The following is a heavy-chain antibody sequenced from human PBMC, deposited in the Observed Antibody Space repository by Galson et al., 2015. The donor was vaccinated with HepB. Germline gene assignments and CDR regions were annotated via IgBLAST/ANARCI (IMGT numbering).Heavy chain of an antibody. CDR3: AKVYYYDSSGFAFDI. CDR2: ISWNSGSI. CDR1: GFTFSSYA. D-gene: IGHD3-22*01. V-gene: IGHV3-9*01. J-gene: IGHJ3*02. Sequence: SLRLSCAASGFTFSSYAMHWVRQAPGKGLEWVSGISWNSGSIGYADSVKGRFTISRDNAKNSLYLQMNSLSAEDTALYYCAKVYYYDSSGFAFDIWGQGTMVTVSS.